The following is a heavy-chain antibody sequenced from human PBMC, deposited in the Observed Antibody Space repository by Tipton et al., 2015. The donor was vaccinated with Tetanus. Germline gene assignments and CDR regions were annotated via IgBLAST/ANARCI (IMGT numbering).Heavy chain of an antibody. Sequence: TLSLTCAVYGGSFSGYYWSWIRQPPGKGLEWIGEINHSGSTNYNPSLKSRVTISVDTSKNQFSLKLSSVTAADTAVYYCARAEVNFTTAPPGYYNVYYYYGMDVWGQGTTVTASS. D-gene: IGHD3-9*01. V-gene: IGHV4-34*01. J-gene: IGHJ6*02. CDR1: GGSFSGYY. CDR2: INHSGST. CDR3: ARAEVNFTTAPPGYYNVYYYYGMDV.